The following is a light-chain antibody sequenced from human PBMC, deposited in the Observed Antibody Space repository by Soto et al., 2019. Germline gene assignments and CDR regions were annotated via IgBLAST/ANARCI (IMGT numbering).Light chain of an antibody. J-gene: IGLJ1*01. CDR2: GNS. CDR1: SSNIGAGYD. Sequence: QSVLTQPPSVSGAPGQRVTISCTGSSSNIGAGYDVHWYQQLPGTAPKLLIYGNSNRPSGVPDRFSGSKSGTSASLAITGLQADDEADYYCQSYDSSQSGYVFGTGTKVTVL. V-gene: IGLV1-40*01. CDR3: QSYDSSQSGYV.